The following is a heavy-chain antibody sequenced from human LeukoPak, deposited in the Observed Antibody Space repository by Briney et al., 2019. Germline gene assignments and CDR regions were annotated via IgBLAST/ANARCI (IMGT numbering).Heavy chain of an antibody. Sequence: ASVKVSFKASGYTFTSYGISWVRQAPGQGLEWMGWISAYNGNTNYAQKLQGRVTMTTDTSTSTAYMELRSLRSDDTALYYCASGPPFLKYFENWGQGTLVTVSS. V-gene: IGHV1-18*01. CDR3: ASGPPFLKYFEN. D-gene: IGHD3-9*01. CDR2: ISAYNGNT. CDR1: GYTFTSYG. J-gene: IGHJ4*02.